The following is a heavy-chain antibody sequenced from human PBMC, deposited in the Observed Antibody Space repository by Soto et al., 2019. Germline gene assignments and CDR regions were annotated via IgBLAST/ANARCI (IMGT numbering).Heavy chain of an antibody. V-gene: IGHV1-46*01. CDR3: AREGFGGDSSGYYAPYNWFDP. CDR1: GYTFTSYY. D-gene: IGHD3-22*01. CDR2: INPSGGST. J-gene: IGHJ5*02. Sequence: ASVKVSCKASGYTFTSYYMHWVRQAPGQGLEWMGIINPSGGSTSYAQKFQGRVTMTRDTSTSTVYMELSSLRSEDTAVYYCAREGFGGDSSGYYAPYNWFDPWGQGTLVTVSS.